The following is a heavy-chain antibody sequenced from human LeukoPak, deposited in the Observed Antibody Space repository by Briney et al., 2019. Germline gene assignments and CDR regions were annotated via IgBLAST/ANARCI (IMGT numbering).Heavy chain of an antibody. CDR2: INTDGRNT. J-gene: IGHJ6*03. CDR1: GFTFSDSL. V-gene: IGHV3-74*01. CDR3: ARGGYTSSWYLYYYMDV. Sequence: PGGSLRLSCAASGFTFSDSLMHWVRQAPGKGRMWVSRINTDGRNTNYADSVKGRFTISRDNPKSTLYLQMNSLRADDTAVYYCARGGYTSSWYLYYYMDVWGKGTTVTVSS. D-gene: IGHD6-13*01.